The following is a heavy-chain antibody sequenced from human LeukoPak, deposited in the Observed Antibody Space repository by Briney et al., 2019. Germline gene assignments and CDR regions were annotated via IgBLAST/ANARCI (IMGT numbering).Heavy chain of an antibody. CDR2: IIPIFGTA. V-gene: IGHV1-69*13. CDR3: ARGAYYYDSSGYQLYYYYYYMDV. J-gene: IGHJ6*03. Sequence: SVKVSCKASGGTFSSYAISWVLQAPGQGLEWMGWIIPIFGTANYAQNFQGRVTITADESTSTAYMELSSLRSEDTAVYYCARGAYYYDSSGYQLYYYYYYMDVWGKGTTVTVSS. D-gene: IGHD3-22*01. CDR1: GGTFSSYA.